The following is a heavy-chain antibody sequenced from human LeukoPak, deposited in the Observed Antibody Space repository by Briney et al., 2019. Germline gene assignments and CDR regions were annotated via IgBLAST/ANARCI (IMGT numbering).Heavy chain of an antibody. CDR2: IIPIFGTA. V-gene: IGHV1-69*13. CDR1: GGTFSSYA. J-gene: IGHJ6*02. CDR3: AIPRYSGSYYYYGMDV. Sequence: GASVKVSCKASGGTFSSYAISWVRQAPGQGLEWMGGIIPIFGTANYAQKFQGRVTITADESTSTAYMELSSLRSEDTAVYYCAIPRYSGSYYYYGMDVWGQGTTVTVSS. D-gene: IGHD1-26*01.